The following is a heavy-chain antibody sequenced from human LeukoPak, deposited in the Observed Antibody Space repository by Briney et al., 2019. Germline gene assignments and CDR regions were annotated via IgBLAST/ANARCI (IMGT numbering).Heavy chain of an antibody. CDR1: GFTFSSYS. J-gene: IGHJ4*02. D-gene: IGHD4-23*01. CDR2: ISSLSGTR. Sequence: GGSLRLSCAASGFTFSSYSMNWVRQAPGKGLEWVSFISSLSGTRDYADSVKGRCTISRDNAKNSLYLQMNSLRAEDTAVYYCARLYGGNACDYWGQGTLVTVSS. V-gene: IGHV3-48*01. CDR3: ARLYGGNACDY.